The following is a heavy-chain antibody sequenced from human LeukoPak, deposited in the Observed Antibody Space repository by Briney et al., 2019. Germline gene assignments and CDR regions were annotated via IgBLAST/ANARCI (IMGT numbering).Heavy chain of an antibody. CDR3: ARGLYYYGSGSLMDV. V-gene: IGHV3-30-3*01. D-gene: IGHD3-10*01. J-gene: IGHJ6*02. CDR1: VFTFSIYA. CDR2: ISYDGSNK. Sequence: PGRSLRLSCAVSVFTFSIYAMHCVRHAPGKGLECVAVISYDGSNKYYADSVKGRFTISRDNSKHTLYLQMNSLRAEDTAVYYCARGLYYYGSGSLMDVWGQGNTVTVSS.